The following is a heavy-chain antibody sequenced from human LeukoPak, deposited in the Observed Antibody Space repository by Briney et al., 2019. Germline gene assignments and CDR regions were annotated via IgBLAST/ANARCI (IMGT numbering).Heavy chain of an antibody. V-gene: IGHV3-30*18. J-gene: IGHJ4*02. CDR1: GFTFSSYG. CDR2: ISYDGSNK. Sequence: PGGSLRLSCAASGFTFSSYGMHWVRQAPGKGLEWVAVISYDGSNKYYADSVKGRFTISRDNSKNTLHLQMNSLRAEDTAVYYCAKVHSSSWYPIDYWGQGTLVTVPS. D-gene: IGHD6-13*01. CDR3: AKVHSSSWYPIDY.